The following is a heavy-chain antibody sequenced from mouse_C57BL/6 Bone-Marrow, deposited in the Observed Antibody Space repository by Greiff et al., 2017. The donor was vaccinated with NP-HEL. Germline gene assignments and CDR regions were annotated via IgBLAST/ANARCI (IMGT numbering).Heavy chain of an antibody. CDR3: ARWTTVAFDY. D-gene: IGHD1-1*01. CDR2: INPNNGGT. Sequence: EVQLQQSGPELVKPGASVKISCKASGYTFTDYYMNWVKQSHGKSLEWIGDINPNNGGTSYNQKFKGKATLTVDKSSSTAYMELRSLTSEDSAVYYCARWTTVAFDYWGQGTTLTVSS. V-gene: IGHV1-26*01. J-gene: IGHJ2*01. CDR1: GYTFTDYY.